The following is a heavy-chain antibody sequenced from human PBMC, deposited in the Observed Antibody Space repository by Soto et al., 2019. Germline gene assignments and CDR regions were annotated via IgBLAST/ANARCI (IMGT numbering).Heavy chain of an antibody. Sequence: QLQLQESGPGLVKPSETLSLTCTVSGGSISGYYWSWIRPPPGKGLEWIAYIHYSGSSNSNPSLKSRVTISVDTSRNQFSLKLTSVTAADTAVYYCARHSNEYRKSLDYWGQGTLVTVSS. V-gene: IGHV4-59*08. CDR3: ARHSNEYRKSLDY. CDR2: IHYSGSS. CDR1: GGSISGYY. J-gene: IGHJ4*02. D-gene: IGHD1-1*01.